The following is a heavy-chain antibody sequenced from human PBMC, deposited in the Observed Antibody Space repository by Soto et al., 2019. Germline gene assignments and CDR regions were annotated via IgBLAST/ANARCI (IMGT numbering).Heavy chain of an antibody. CDR2: TSYDGSNN. CDR3: ARWGTTGGLDV. CDR1: GFTFRSYV. Sequence: QVQLVESGGGVVQPGTSLRLSCVGSGFTFRSYVIHWVRQAPGKGLEWVALTSYDGSNNFYGDSVKGRFTLSRHNSRNTVELQMDSLRVEDTALYYCARWGTTGGLDVWGQGTLVSVSS. D-gene: IGHD3-16*01. J-gene: IGHJ4*02. V-gene: IGHV3-33*05.